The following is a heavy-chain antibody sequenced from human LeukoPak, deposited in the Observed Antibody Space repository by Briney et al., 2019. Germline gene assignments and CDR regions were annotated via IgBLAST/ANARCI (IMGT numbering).Heavy chain of an antibody. CDR2: IRGSGAGI. J-gene: IGHJ4*02. CDR1: GFTFSSYA. CDR3: ATDYYDTRHLDN. V-gene: IGHV3-23*01. D-gene: IGHD3-22*01. Sequence: PGGSLRLSCAASGFTFSSYAMSWVRQAPGKRLEWISGIRGSGAGINYADSVKGRFTISRDNSKNTLYLQMNSLRAEDTAVYYCATDYYDTRHLDNWGQGTLVTVSS.